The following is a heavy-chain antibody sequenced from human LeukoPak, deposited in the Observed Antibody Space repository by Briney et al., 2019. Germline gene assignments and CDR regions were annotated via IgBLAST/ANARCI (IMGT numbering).Heavy chain of an antibody. J-gene: IGHJ3*02. CDR2: IYYSGST. CDR1: GGSISSYL. V-gene: IGHV4-59*01. Sequence: SETLSLTCTVSGGSISSYLWSWIRQPPGKGLEWIGYIYYSGSTNYNPSLKSRVTISLDTSKNQFSLKLTSVTAADTAVYYCARLHRGEEAFDIWGQGTMVTVSS. CDR3: ARLHRGEEAFDI.